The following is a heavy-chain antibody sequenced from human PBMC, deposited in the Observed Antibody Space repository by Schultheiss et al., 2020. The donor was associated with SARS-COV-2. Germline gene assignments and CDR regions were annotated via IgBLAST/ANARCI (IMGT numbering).Heavy chain of an antibody. CDR3: ARVLYGDYDGMDV. CDR2: ISSTSSYI. V-gene: IGHV3-21*01. Sequence: GESLKISCAASGFTVSSNYMSWVRQAPGKGLEWVSSISSTSSYINYADSMKGRFTISRDNSKNTLYLQMNSLRAEDTAVYYCARVLYGDYDGMDVWGQGTTVTVSS. D-gene: IGHD4-17*01. CDR1: GFTVSSNY. J-gene: IGHJ6*02.